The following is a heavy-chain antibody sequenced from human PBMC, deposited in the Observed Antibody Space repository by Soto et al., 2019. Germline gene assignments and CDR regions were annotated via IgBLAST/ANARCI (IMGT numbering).Heavy chain of an antibody. J-gene: IGHJ4*02. CDR1: GYTFTSYA. CDR3: ARNYDFWSGYQSPPRVFDY. V-gene: IGHV1-3*01. Sequence: ASVKVSCKASGYTFTSYAMHWVRQAPGQRLEWMGWINAGNGNTKYSQKFQGRVTITRDTSASTAYMELSSLRSEDTAVYYCARNYDFWSGYQSPPRVFDYWGQGTLVTVSS. D-gene: IGHD3-3*01. CDR2: INAGNGNT.